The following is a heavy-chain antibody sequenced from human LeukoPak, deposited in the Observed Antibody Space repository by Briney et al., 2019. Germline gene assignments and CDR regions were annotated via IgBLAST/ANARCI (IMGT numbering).Heavy chain of an antibody. CDR3: ARGYYDSSGYSFDY. J-gene: IGHJ4*02. Sequence: GGSLRLSCAASGFTFSSYSMNWVRQAPGKGLEWVSYISSSSSTIYYADSVKGRFTISRDNAKNSLYLQMNSLRAEDTAVYYCARGYYDSSGYSFDYWGQGTLVTVSS. V-gene: IGHV3-48*04. CDR1: GFTFSSYS. D-gene: IGHD3-22*01. CDR2: ISSSSSTI.